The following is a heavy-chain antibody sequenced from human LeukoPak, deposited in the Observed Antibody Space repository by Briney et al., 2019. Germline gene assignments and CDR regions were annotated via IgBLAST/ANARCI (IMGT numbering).Heavy chain of an antibody. CDR1: GGSISSSSYY. Sequence: SSETLSLTCTVSGGSISSSSYYWGWIRQPPGKGLEWIGGIYYSGSTYYNPSLKSRVTISVDTSKNQFSLKLSSVTAADTAVYYCASPVYYYDSSGYYYGLGVWDVWGKGTTVTVSS. CDR3: ASPVYYYDSSGYYYGLGVWDV. D-gene: IGHD3-22*01. V-gene: IGHV4-39*01. CDR2: IYYSGST. J-gene: IGHJ6*04.